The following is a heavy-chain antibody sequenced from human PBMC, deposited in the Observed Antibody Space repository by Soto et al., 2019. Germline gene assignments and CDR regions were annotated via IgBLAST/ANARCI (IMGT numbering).Heavy chain of an antibody. CDR1: GFSFSVSS. V-gene: IGHV3-73*01. CDR2: IRSKASNYAT. Sequence: ELQLVESGGGLVQPGGSMRLSCAASGFSFSVSSMHWVRQASGKGLEWLGRIRSKASNYATTYSESVRGRFIISRDDSQDTMFLQMNSRRTEDTAMYYCAIEAAGFGHWGQGTLVTVSS. J-gene: IGHJ4*02. CDR3: AIEAAGFGH. D-gene: IGHD6-13*01.